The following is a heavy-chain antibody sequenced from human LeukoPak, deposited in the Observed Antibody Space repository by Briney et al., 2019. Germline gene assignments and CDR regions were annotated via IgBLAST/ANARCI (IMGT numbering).Heavy chain of an antibody. V-gene: IGHV3-30*18. D-gene: IGHD5-24*01. Sequence: PGGSLRLSCAASGFTFSSYGMHWVRQAPGKGLEWVAVISYDGSNKYYADSVKGRFTISRDNSKNTLYLQMNSLRAEDTAVYYCAKDLQMVWGQGTLVTVSS. J-gene: IGHJ4*02. CDR3: AKDLQMV. CDR2: ISYDGSNK. CDR1: GFTFSSYG.